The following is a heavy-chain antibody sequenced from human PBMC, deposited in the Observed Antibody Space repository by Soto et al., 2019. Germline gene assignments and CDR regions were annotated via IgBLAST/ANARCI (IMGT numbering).Heavy chain of an antibody. CDR1: GASISSFS. D-gene: IGHD5-12*01. CDR2: ISYSGST. J-gene: IGHJ5*02. CDR3: ARRLSGRGGYNYDT. Sequence: PSETLSLTCTVSGASISSFSWSWIRQPPGKGLEWIGYISYSGSTNYSPSLKSRVIISGDTSKDQFSLKLSSVTAADTAMYYCARRLSGRGGYNYDTWGPGTLVTVSS. V-gene: IGHV4-59*08.